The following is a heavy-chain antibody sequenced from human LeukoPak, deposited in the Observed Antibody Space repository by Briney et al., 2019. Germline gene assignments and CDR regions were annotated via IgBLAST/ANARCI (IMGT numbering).Heavy chain of an antibody. Sequence: GGTLRLSCAASGFTFSSYGMSWVRQAPGKGLEWVAFIRYDGSNKYYADSVKGRFTISRDNSKNTLYLQMNSLRAEDTAVYYCAKDGGYYYDSSGYSMPLYWGQGTLVTVSS. CDR2: IRYDGSNK. CDR1: GFTFSSYG. V-gene: IGHV3-30*02. J-gene: IGHJ4*02. D-gene: IGHD3-22*01. CDR3: AKDGGYYYDSSGYSMPLY.